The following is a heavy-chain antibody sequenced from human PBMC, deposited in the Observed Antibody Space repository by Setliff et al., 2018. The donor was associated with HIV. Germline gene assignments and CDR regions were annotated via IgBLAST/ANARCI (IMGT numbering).Heavy chain of an antibody. CDR3: AREQPGTYFFDY. V-gene: IGHV1-18*01. D-gene: IGHD1-1*01. CDR2: ISTFNGDT. J-gene: IGHJ4*02. Sequence: ASVKVSCKASGYSFINYGINWVRQAPGQGLEWMGWISTFNGDTNFAQKFQGRVIMTGDMSTTTVHLQLSSLRFDDTAVYYCAREQPGTYFFDYWGQGTLVTVSS. CDR1: GYSFINYG.